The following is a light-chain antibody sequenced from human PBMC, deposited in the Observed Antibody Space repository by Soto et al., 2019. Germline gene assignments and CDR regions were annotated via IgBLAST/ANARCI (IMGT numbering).Light chain of an antibody. CDR2: KGS. J-gene: IGLJ1*01. CDR1: SSDVGGYNY. Sequence: QSALTQPASVSGSPGQSITISCTGTSSDVGGYNYVSWYQQYPGRVPKLLIYKGSNRPSGISNRFSGSKSGNTASLTISGLQAEDEADYFCTSPTPGSISVFGSGTKLTVL. CDR3: TSPTPGSISV. V-gene: IGLV2-14*01.